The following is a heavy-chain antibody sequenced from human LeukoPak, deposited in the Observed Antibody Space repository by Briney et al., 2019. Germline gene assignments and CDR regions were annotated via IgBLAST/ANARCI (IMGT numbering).Heavy chain of an antibody. CDR2: IIPIFGTA. D-gene: IGHD6-19*01. J-gene: IGHJ6*02. CDR1: GGTFSSYA. CDR3: ATPVEENTGWPYGMDV. Sequence: ASVKVSCKASGGTFSSYAISWVRQAPGQGLEWMGGIIPIFGTANYAQKFQGRVTITADESTSTAYMELTRMRSEDTAVYYCATPVEENTGWPYGMDVWRQGTTVTVSS. V-gene: IGHV1-69*13.